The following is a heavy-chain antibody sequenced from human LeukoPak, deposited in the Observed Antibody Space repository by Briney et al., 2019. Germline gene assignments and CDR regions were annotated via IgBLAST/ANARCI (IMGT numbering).Heavy chain of an antibody. Sequence: ASVKVSCKASGYTFTSYGISWVRQAPGQRLEWMGWINADNGNTKYSQKFQGRVTITRDTSANTAYMELSNLRSEDTAVYYCALYSSSSEAFDYWGQGTLVTVSS. CDR1: GYTFTSYG. CDR2: INADNGNT. D-gene: IGHD6-6*01. V-gene: IGHV1-3*01. J-gene: IGHJ4*02. CDR3: ALYSSSSEAFDY.